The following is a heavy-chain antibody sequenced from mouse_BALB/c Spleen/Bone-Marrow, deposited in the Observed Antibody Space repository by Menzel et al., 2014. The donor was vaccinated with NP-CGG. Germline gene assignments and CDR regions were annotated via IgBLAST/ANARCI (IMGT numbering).Heavy chain of an antibody. CDR2: IDPENGNT. J-gene: IGHJ2*01. Sequence: VQLKESGAELVRPGALVKLSCKASGFNIKDYYMHWVKQRPEQGLEWIGWIDPENGNTIYDPKFQGKASITADTSSNTAYLQLSSLTSEDTAVYYRARHYYGTSYVGYFGYWGQGTTLTVSS. D-gene: IGHD1-1*01. CDR1: GFNIKDYY. CDR3: ARHYYGTSYVGYFGY. V-gene: IGHV14-1*02.